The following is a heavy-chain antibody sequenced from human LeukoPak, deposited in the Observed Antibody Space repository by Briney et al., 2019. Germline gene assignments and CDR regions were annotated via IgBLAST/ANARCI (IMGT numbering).Heavy chain of an antibody. CDR3: ALVLRGSNAFDY. Sequence: SQTLSLTCAVSGDSVSSYSVAWNWIRQSPSRGLEWLGRTYYRSKWYNDYAVSVKSRITINPDTSKNQFSLQLNSVTPEDTAVYYCALVLRGSNAFDYWGQGTLVTVSS. D-gene: IGHD2/OR15-2a*01. CDR1: GDSVSSYSVA. V-gene: IGHV6-1*01. J-gene: IGHJ4*02. CDR2: TYYRSKWYN.